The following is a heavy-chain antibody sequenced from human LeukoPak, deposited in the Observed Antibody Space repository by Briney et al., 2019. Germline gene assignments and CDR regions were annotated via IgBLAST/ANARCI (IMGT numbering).Heavy chain of an antibody. V-gene: IGHV4-59*08. CDR3: ARQGRGAYWFFDL. D-gene: IGHD1-26*01. CDR2: IYYSGST. Sequence: SETLSLTCAVSGGSISNHYWSWIRQPPGKPLEWIGCIYYSGSTSYNPSLKGRVTISVNTSKNQFSLKMSSVTAADTAVYYCARQGRGAYWFFDLWGRGTLVTVSS. CDR1: GGSISNHY. J-gene: IGHJ2*01.